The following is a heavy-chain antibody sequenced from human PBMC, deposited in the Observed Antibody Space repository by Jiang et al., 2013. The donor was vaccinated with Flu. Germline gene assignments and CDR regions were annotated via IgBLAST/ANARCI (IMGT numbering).Heavy chain of an antibody. D-gene: IGHD2-15*01. V-gene: IGHV3-33*01. CDR1: GFTFSSYG. Sequence: GVVQPGRSLRLSCAASGFTFSSYGMHWVRQAPGKGLEWVAVIWYDGSNKYYADSVKGRFTISRDNSKNTLYLQMNSLRAEDTAVYYCARDWEYCSGGSCSFDYWGQGTLVTVSS. CDR2: IWYDGSNK. J-gene: IGHJ4*02. CDR3: ARDWEYCSGGSCSFDY.